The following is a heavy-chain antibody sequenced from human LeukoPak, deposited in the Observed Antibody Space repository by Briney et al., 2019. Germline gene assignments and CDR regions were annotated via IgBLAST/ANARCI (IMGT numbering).Heavy chain of an antibody. CDR1: GLTFSNYA. CDR3: AKGIRQIDY. D-gene: IGHD2-15*01. J-gene: IGHJ4*02. CDR2: VTGSGSTT. V-gene: IGHV3-23*01. Sequence: GGSLRLSCAAFGLTFSNYAMSLVRQAPGNGLEWVSAVTGSGSTTYYADSVKGRFTISRDNSNDTLYLQMDSLRAEDTALYFCAKGIRQIDYWGQGTLVTVSS.